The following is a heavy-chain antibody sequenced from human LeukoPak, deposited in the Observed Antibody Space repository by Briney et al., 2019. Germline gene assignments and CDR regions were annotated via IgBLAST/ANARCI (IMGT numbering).Heavy chain of an antibody. D-gene: IGHD3-10*01. CDR1: GFTFSSYS. CDR2: ISSSSSYI. J-gene: IGHJ6*02. Sequence: GGSLRLSCAASGFTFSSYSMNWVRQAPGKGLEWVSSISSSSSYIYYADSVKGRFTISRDNAKNSLYLQMNSLRAEDTAVYYCAREQGTIGWFGELINYGMDVWGQGTTVTVSS. CDR3: AREQGTIGWFGELINYGMDV. V-gene: IGHV3-21*01.